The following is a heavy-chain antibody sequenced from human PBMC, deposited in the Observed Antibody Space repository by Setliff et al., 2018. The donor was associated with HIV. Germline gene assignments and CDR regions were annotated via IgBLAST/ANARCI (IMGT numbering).Heavy chain of an antibody. V-gene: IGHV1-69-2*01. CDR3: AKGGYGGAYYVAGY. CDR1: GYTFTDYY. J-gene: IGHJ4*02. D-gene: IGHD5-18*01. Sequence: AASVKVSCKASGYTFTDYYMHWVQQAPGKGLEWMGRVDPKNGKTLYAENLRGRITITADTSTDTAYMEMTNLEPGDTAMYYCAKGGYGGAYYVAGYWGQGTKVTVSS. CDR2: VDPKNGKT.